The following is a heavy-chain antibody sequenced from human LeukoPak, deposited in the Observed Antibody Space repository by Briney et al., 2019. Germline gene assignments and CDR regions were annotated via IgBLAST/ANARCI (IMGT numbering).Heavy chain of an antibody. D-gene: IGHD1-26*01. CDR1: GGSINSYF. CDR3: GRQGYTASYYFLDY. Sequence: SETLSLTCTVTGGSINSYFWGWVRQPVGKGLEWIGRIYTSGTTNYNPSLKSRLTMSVDTSKNQFFLTLRSVTAADSAVYYCGRQGYTASYYFLDYWSQGSLVTVSS. CDR2: IYTSGTT. V-gene: IGHV4-4*07. J-gene: IGHJ4*02.